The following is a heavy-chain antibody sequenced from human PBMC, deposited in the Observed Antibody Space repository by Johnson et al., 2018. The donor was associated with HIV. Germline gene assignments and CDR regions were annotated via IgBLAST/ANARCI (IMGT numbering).Heavy chain of an antibody. CDR3: ARGQGYYYDSSGPTLNAFDI. CDR2: PPHPARHQ. Sequence: QVQLVESGGGVVQPGRSLRLSCAASGFTFSSYAMHWVRQAPPNGLPPAPAPPHPARHQPHPDPLTGAFTISRDNSKNTLYLQMNSLRAEDTAVYYCARGQGYYYDSSGPTLNAFDIWGQGTMVTVSS. D-gene: IGHD3-22*01. CDR1: GFTFSSYA. V-gene: IGHV3-30-3*01. J-gene: IGHJ3*02.